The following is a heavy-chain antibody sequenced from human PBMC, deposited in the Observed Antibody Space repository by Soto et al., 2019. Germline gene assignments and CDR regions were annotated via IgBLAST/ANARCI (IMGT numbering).Heavy chain of an antibody. V-gene: IGHV1-18*01. CDR3: ARGRYGDY. J-gene: IGHJ4*02. D-gene: IGHD1-1*01. Sequence: QVHLVQSGAEVKKPGASVKVSCKGSGYTFTSYGITWVRQAPGQGLEWMGWISAHNGNTDYAQKLQVRVTVTRDTATSTAYMELRGLRSDDTAVYYCARGRYGDYWGQGALVTVSS. CDR1: GYTFTSYG. CDR2: ISAHNGNT.